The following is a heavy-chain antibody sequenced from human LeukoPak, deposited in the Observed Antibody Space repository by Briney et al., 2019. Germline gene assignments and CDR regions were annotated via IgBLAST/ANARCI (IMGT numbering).Heavy chain of an antibody. CDR2: IRSKANSYAT. V-gene: IGHV3-73*01. CDR1: GFTFSGSA. CDR3: TRLAKSNFKPGIAAAGMSP. J-gene: IGHJ5*02. D-gene: IGHD6-13*01. Sequence: GGSLKLSCAASGFTFSGSAMHWVRQASGKGLEWVGRIRSKANSYATAYAASVKGRFTISRDDSKNTAYLQMNSLKTEDTAVYYCTRLAKSNFKPGIAAAGMSPRGQGTLVTVSS.